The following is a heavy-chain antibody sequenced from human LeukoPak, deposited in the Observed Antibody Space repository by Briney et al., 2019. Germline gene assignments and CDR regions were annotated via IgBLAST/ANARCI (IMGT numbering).Heavy chain of an antibody. D-gene: IGHD3-10*01. Sequence: ASVKVSCKASGYTFTSYAMNWVRQAPGQGLEWMGWINTNTGNPTYAQGFTGRFVFSLDTSVSTAYLQISSLKAEDTAVYYCARGLGYYGSGTDRVHPFRNYGMDVWGQGTTVTVSS. J-gene: IGHJ6*02. CDR2: INTNTGNP. CDR1: GYTFTSYA. V-gene: IGHV7-4-1*02. CDR3: ARGLGYYGSGTDRVHPFRNYGMDV.